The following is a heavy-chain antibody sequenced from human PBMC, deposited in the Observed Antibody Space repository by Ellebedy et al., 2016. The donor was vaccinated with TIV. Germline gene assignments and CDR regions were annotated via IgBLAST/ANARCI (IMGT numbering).Heavy chain of an antibody. J-gene: IGHJ4*02. CDR1: GYTFTGYY. V-gene: IGHV1-2*02. CDR3: ARSDSNWDYFDY. D-gene: IGHD4-11*01. CDR2: INPNNGVT. Sequence: ASVKVSXXASGYTFTGYYMHWVRQAPGQGLEWMGWINPNNGVTNYAQKFQGRVTMTRDTSISTACMELSRLRSDDTAVYYCARSDSNWDYFDYWGQGTLVTVSS.